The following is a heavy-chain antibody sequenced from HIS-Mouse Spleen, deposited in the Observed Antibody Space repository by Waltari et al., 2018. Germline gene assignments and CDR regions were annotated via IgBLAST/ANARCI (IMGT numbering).Heavy chain of an antibody. V-gene: IGHV3-23*01. Sequence: EVQLLESGGGLVQPGGALRLSCAASGFTFSSYAMSWVRQAPGKGLEWVSAISGSGGSTYYADSVKGRFTISRDNSKNTLYLQMNSLRAEDTAVYYCAKDPLVPLRYFDYWGQGTLVTVSS. CDR1: GFTFSSYA. CDR3: AKDPLVPLRYFDY. J-gene: IGHJ4*02. D-gene: IGHD3-10*01. CDR2: ISGSGGST.